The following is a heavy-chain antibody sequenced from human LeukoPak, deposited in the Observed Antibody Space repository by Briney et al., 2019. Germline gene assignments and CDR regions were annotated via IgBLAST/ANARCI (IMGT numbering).Heavy chain of an antibody. Sequence: PGGSLRLSCAASGFTFSRYDMHWVRQVTGKGLEWVSGISAAGDTYYPGSVKGRFTISRDNAKNSLYLQMNNLRAGDTAVYYCARDEGSSWSFDYWGQGTLVTVSS. CDR2: ISAAGDT. D-gene: IGHD6-13*01. CDR1: GFTFSRYD. CDR3: ARDEGSSWSFDY. V-gene: IGHV3-13*04. J-gene: IGHJ4*02.